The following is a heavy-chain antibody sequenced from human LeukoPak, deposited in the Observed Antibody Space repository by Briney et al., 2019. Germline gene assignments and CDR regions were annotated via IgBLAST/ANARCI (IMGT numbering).Heavy chain of an antibody. J-gene: IGHJ6*02. Sequence: GRSLRLSCAASGFTFDDYAMHWVRQAPGKGLEWVSGISWNSGSIGYADSVKGRFTISRDNAKNSLYLQMNSLRAEDTALYYCAKDISRLGELQYYYGMDVWGQGTTVTVSS. CDR3: AKDISRLGELQYYYGMDV. D-gene: IGHD3-10*01. V-gene: IGHV3-9*01. CDR2: ISWNSGSI. CDR1: GFTFDDYA.